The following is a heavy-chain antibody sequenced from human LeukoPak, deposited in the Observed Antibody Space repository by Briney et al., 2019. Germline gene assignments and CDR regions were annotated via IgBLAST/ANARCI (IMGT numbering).Heavy chain of an antibody. Sequence: SVKVSCKASGGTFSSYAISWVRQAPGQGLEWMGRIIPILGIANYAQKFQGRVTITADKSTSTAYMELSSLRSEDTSEDTAVYYCARYSNSALAGWGQGTLVTVSS. V-gene: IGHV1-69*04. CDR1: GGTFSSYA. D-gene: IGHD6-6*01. CDR2: IIPILGIA. CDR3: ARYSNSALAG. J-gene: IGHJ4*02.